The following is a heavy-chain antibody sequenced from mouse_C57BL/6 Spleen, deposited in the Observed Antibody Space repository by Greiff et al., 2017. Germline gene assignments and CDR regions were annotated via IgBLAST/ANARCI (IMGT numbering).Heavy chain of an antibody. Sequence: ESGPGLVKPSQSLSLTCSVTGYSITSGYYWNWIRQFPGNNLEWMGYISYDGSNNYNPSLKNRISITRDTSKNQFFLKLNSETTEDTATYYCASIYYGNYDAMDYWGQGTSVTVSS. V-gene: IGHV3-6*01. J-gene: IGHJ4*01. D-gene: IGHD2-1*01. CDR1: GYSITSGYY. CDR2: ISYDGSN. CDR3: ASIYYGNYDAMDY.